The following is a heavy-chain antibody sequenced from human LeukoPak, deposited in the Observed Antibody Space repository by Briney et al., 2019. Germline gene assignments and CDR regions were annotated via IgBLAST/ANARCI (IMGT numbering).Heavy chain of an antibody. Sequence: GGSLRLSCAASGFTFSSNWMHWVRQAPGKGLEWVSRISEDGSSTIYADSVKGRFTISRGNAKNTLYLQMNSLRAEDTAVYYCARGTSSGYYYLFDYWGPGTLVTVSS. V-gene: IGHV3-74*01. CDR3: ARGTSSGYYYLFDY. D-gene: IGHD3-22*01. CDR1: GFTFSSNW. J-gene: IGHJ4*02. CDR2: ISEDGSST.